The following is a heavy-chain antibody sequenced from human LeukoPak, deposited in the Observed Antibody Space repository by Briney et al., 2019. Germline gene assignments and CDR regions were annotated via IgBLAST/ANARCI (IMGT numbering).Heavy chain of an antibody. CDR3: ARRGAVAGTADY. Sequence: GGSLRLSCAASGFTFSSYTMNWVRQAPGKGLEWVSSITKSSINKYYADSVKGRFTISRDNAKNSLYLQMNSLRGVDTALYFCARRGAVAGTADYWGQGTLVTASS. D-gene: IGHD6-19*01. V-gene: IGHV3-21*01. CDR1: GFTFSSYT. CDR2: ITKSSINK. J-gene: IGHJ4*02.